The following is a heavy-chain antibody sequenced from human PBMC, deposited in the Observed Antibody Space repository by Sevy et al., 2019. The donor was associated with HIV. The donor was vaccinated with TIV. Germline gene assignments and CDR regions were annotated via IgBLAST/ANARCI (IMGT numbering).Heavy chain of an antibody. Sequence: GGSLRLSCAASGFTFSSYSMNWVRLAPGKGLEWVSSISSGSTYIYYADSVKGRFTISRDNAKNSLFLQMNSLRADDTAMYYCAGDRGVATSSYGMGVWGQGTTVTVSS. CDR3: AGDRGVATSSYGMGV. J-gene: IGHJ6*02. CDR1: GFTFSSYS. V-gene: IGHV3-21*06. D-gene: IGHD3-3*01. CDR2: ISSGSTYI.